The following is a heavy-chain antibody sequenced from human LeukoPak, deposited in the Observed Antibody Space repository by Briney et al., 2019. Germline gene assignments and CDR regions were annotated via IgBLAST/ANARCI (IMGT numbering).Heavy chain of an antibody. CDR3: ARNPRTGYYDYVWGS. CDR2: IIPSSGTA. Sequence: SVKVSCKASGATFSSYAISWVRQAPGQGLEWMGGIIPSSGTANYAQKFQGRVTITADKSTSTAYMELSNLRTEDTAVYYCARNPRTGYYDYVWGSWGQGTLVTVSS. J-gene: IGHJ4*02. D-gene: IGHD3-16*01. CDR1: GATFSSYA. V-gene: IGHV1-69*06.